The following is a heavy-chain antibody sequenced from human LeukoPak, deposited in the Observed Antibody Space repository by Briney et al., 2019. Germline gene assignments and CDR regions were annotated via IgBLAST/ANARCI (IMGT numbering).Heavy chain of an antibody. Sequence: SQTLSLTCAVSGGSISSGGYSWSWIRQPPGKGLEWIGYIYHSGSTYYNPSLKSRVTISVARSKNQFSLKLSSVTAADTAVYYCARVRGWYYFDYWGQGSLVTVSS. CDR1: GGSISSGGYS. D-gene: IGHD6-19*01. J-gene: IGHJ4*01. CDR3: ARVRGWYYFDY. V-gene: IGHV4-30-2*01. CDR2: IYHSGST.